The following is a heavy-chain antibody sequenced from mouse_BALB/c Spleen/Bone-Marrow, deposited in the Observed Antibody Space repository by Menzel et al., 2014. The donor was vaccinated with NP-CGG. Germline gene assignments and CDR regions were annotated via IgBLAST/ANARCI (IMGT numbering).Heavy chain of an antibody. CDR3: TRQYGNYYAMDY. D-gene: IGHD2-10*02. J-gene: IGHJ4*01. CDR1: GYTFTSYW. V-gene: IGHV1S126*01. CDR2: IYPSDSYT. Sequence: VQIHESGAELVRPEASVKVSCKASGYTFTSYWINWVKQRPGQGLEWSGNIYPSDSYTNYNQNFKDKATLTVDKSSSTAYMQLSSPTSEDSAVYYCTRQYGNYYAMDYWGQGTPVPVSS.